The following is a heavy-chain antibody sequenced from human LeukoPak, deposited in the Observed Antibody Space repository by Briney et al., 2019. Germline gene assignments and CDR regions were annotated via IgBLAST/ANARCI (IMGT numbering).Heavy chain of an antibody. V-gene: IGHV3-23*01. Sequence: GSLRLSCAASGFTFSSYAMSWVRQAPGKGLEWVSAISGSGGSTYYADSVKGRFTISRDNSKITLYLQMNSLRAEDTAVYYCARSSIGFGYEYFQHWGQGTLVTVSS. CDR1: GFTFSSYA. CDR3: ARSSIGFGYEYFQH. D-gene: IGHD5-18*01. CDR2: ISGSGGST. J-gene: IGHJ1*01.